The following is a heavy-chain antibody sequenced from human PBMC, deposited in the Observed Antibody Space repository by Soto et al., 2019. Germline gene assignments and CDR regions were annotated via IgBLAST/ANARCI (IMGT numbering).Heavy chain of an antibody. V-gene: IGHV3-53*04. J-gene: IGHJ4*02. CDR3: AKEYYDNSGYYPNHFDS. CDR2: IYSGGNT. D-gene: IGHD3-22*01. Sequence: GGSLRLSCTASGFTFGDYAMSWFRQAPGKGLEWVSVIYSGGNTYYADSVKGRFTISRHNSENTLYLQMSSLRADDTAVYYCAKEYYDNSGYYPNHFDSWGQGTLVTV. CDR1: GFTFGDYA.